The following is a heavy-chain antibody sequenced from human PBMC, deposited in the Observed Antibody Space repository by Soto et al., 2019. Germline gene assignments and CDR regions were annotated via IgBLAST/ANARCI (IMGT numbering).Heavy chain of an antibody. V-gene: IGHV3-74*01. CDR1: GFTFSSYW. CDR2: IKSDGSST. Sequence: GALRLSCAASGFTFSSYWMHWVRQAPGKGLVWVSRIKSDGSSTNYADSVQGRFTISRDNAKNTLYLQMNSLRAEDTAVYYCARDHSYYDSSGFDYFDYWGQGTLVTVSS. CDR3: ARDHSYYDSSGFDYFDY. D-gene: IGHD3-22*01. J-gene: IGHJ4*02.